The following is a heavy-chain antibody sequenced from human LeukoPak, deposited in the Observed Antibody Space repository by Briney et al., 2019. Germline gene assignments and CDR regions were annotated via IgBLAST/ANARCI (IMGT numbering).Heavy chain of an antibody. CDR3: ARGRRWLQFIFDY. CDR2: IYSGGST. CDR1: GFTVSSNY. V-gene: IGHV3-53*01. D-gene: IGHD5-24*01. Sequence: GGSLRLSCAASGFTVSSNYMSWVRQAPGKGLEWVSVIYSGGSTYYADSVKGRFTISRDNSKNTLYLQMNSLRAEDTAVYYCARGRRWLQFIFDYWGQGTLVTVSS. J-gene: IGHJ4*02.